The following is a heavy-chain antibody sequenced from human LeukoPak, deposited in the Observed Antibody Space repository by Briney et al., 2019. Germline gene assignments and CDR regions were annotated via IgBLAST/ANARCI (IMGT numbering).Heavy chain of an antibody. D-gene: IGHD3-10*01. J-gene: IGHJ4*02. CDR1: GGSISSYY. CDR2: IYYSGST. V-gene: IGHV4-59*01. Sequence: SETLSLTCTVPGGSISSYYWSWIRQPPGKGLEWIGYIYYSGSTNYTPSLKSRITISVDTSRSQFSLKLNSVTAADTAVYYCARSGRGSSAGFDYWGQGTLVTVSS. CDR3: ARSGRGSSAGFDY.